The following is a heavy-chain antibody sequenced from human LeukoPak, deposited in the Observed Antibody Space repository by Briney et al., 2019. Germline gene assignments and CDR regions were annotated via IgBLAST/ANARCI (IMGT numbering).Heavy chain of an antibody. CDR3: ARVAYGSGSYHFDY. CDR2: IGADGDT. Sequence: GVALRLSCAASGFTFSSFDMHWVPQAAGKGLEWVTGIGADGDTYSTGSVKGRFTISRENGKSSLCLQMNSLRDGDTGVYYCARVAYGSGSYHFDYWGQGMLVTV. CDR1: GFTFSSFD. V-gene: IGHV3-13*04. D-gene: IGHD3-10*01. J-gene: IGHJ4*02.